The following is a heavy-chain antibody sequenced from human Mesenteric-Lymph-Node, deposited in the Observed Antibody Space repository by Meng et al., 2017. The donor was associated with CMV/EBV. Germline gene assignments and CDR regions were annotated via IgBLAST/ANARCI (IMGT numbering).Heavy chain of an antibody. D-gene: IGHD6-13*01. Sequence: FSGASIRSSSVYWGWIRQPPGKGLEWIGSIYYTGGTYYNPSLKSRVTISVDTSKNQFSLKLSSVTAADTAVYYCARQLIQQLVVFDSWGQGALVTVSS. CDR2: IYYTGGT. CDR3: ARQLIQQLVVFDS. J-gene: IGHJ4*02. V-gene: IGHV4-39*01. CDR1: GASIRSSSVY.